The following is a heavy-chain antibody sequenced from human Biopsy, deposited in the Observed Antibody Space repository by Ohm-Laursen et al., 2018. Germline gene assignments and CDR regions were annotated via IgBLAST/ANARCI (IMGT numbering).Heavy chain of an antibody. J-gene: IGHJ4*02. D-gene: IGHD2-21*02. V-gene: IGHV3-11*01. CDR3: ASRPNCGGDCSSGFDY. CDR1: GFTFSDYY. Sequence: SLRLSCAAPGFTFSDYYMNWFRRAPGKGLEWIAYIHKDSTTKYYADSVRGRFSISRDNAQKSLYLQMNNLRSEDTAVYYCASRPNCGGDCSSGFDYWGQGTLVTVSS. CDR2: IHKDSTTK.